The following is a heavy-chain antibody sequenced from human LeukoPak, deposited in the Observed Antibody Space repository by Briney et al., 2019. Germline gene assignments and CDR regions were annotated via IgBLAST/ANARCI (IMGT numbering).Heavy chain of an antibody. CDR1: GYTFTGYY. D-gene: IGHD3-10*01. CDR3: ARALLYGSGSYYNVY. CDR2: INPNSGGT. J-gene: IGHJ4*02. V-gene: IGHV1-2*02. Sequence: RATVKVSCKASGYTFTGYYMHWVRQAPGQGLEWMGWINPNSGGTNYAQKFQGRVTMTRDTSISTAYMELSRLRSDDTAVYYCARALLYGSGSYYNVYWGQGTLVTVSS.